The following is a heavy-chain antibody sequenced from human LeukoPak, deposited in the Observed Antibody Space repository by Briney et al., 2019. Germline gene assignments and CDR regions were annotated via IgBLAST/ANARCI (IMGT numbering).Heavy chain of an antibody. CDR3: AKDIGAAAGTVDY. V-gene: IGHV3-9*01. J-gene: IGHJ4*02. CDR1: GFTFDDYA. D-gene: IGHD6-13*01. CDR2: ISWNSGSI. Sequence: GGSLRLSCVASGFTFDDYAMHWVRQAPGKGLEWVSGISWNSGSIGYADSVKGRFTISRDNAKNSLYLQMNSLRAEDTALYYCAKDIGAAAGTVDYWGQGTLVTVSS.